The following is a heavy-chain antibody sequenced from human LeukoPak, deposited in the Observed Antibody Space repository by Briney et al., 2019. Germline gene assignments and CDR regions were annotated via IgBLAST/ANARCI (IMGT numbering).Heavy chain of an antibody. D-gene: IGHD2-2*01. CDR3: ARDLSRWGPAWHCSSTSCYPGTFDS. V-gene: IGHV1-2*02. J-gene: IGHJ4*02. CDR2: INPNSGGT. CDR1: GYTFTGYY. Sequence: GASVKLSSKASGYTFTGYYMHYVRQATGHGLEWMGWINPNSGGTHYAQKFQGRVTMTRDTSISTAYMELSRLRSDDTAVYYCARDLSRWGPAWHCSSTSCYPGTFDSWGQGTLVTVSS.